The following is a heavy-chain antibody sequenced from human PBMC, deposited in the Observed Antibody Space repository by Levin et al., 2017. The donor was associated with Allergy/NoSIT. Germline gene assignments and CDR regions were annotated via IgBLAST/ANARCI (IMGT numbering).Heavy chain of an antibody. Sequence: SQTLSLTCTVSGGSISSSSYYWGWIRQPPGKGLEWIGSIYYSGSTYYNPSLKSRVTISVDTSKNQFSLKLSSVTAADTAVYYCAAGAYGSGSYYRQYFPGQNESKLYNWFDPWGQGTLVTVSS. CDR2: IYYSGST. CDR3: AAGAYGSGSYYRQYFPGQNESKLYNWFDP. V-gene: IGHV4-39*01. D-gene: IGHD3-10*01. CDR1: GGSISSSSYY. J-gene: IGHJ5*02.